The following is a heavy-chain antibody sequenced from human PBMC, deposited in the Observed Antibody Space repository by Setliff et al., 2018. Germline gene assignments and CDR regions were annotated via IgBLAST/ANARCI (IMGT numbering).Heavy chain of an antibody. CDR1: GGSINSMSYY. J-gene: IGHJ4*01. Sequence: SETLSLTCTVSGGSINSMSYYWGWIRQPPGKGLEWIGSIYHSGSSYYNPSLRSRVTISVDTSKNQFSLILRSVTAADTAVYYCAGVHWTTNWFPHYWGQGTLVTVSS. CDR2: IYHSGSS. CDR3: AGVHWTTNWFPHY. D-gene: IGHD7-27*01. V-gene: IGHV4-39*07.